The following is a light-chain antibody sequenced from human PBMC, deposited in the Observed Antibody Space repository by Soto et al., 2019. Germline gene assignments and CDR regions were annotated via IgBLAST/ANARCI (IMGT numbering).Light chain of an antibody. CDR3: QSYDSSLRV. CDR2: GNS. Sequence: QSVLTQPPSVSGAPGQRVTISCTGSSSNIGAGYDVHWYQQLPGTAPKLLIYGNSNRPSGVPDRFSGSKSGTSASLAITGLQAEDEADYYCQSYDSSLRVFGGETKLTVL. V-gene: IGLV1-40*01. J-gene: IGLJ2*01. CDR1: SSNIGAGYD.